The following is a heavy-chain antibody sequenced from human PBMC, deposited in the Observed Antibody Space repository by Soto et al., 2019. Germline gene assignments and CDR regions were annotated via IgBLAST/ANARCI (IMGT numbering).Heavy chain of an antibody. Sequence: GGSLSLSCEASGFTFSSYAMSWVSQAPGKGLEWVSAISGSGGSTYYADSVKGRFTISRDNSKNTLYLQMNSLRAEDTAVYYCAKEQRNRLTSVLMVYAIGPLGPWGHGTLVTVSP. D-gene: IGHD2-8*01. V-gene: IGHV3-23*01. CDR2: ISGSGGST. J-gene: IGHJ5*02. CDR1: GFTFSSYA. CDR3: AKEQRNRLTSVLMVYAIGPLGP.